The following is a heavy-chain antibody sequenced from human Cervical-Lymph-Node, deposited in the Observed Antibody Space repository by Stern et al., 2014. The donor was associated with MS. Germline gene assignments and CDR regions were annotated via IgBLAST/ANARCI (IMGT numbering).Heavy chain of an antibody. CDR3: ASNGDYGGRYFDY. D-gene: IGHD4-17*01. CDR1: GFTFSNYS. CDR2: IGRSSNYI. V-gene: IGHV3-21*01. Sequence: EVQLVQSGGGLVKPGGSLRLSCVASGFTFSNYSMNWVRQTPGKGLEWVSSIGRSSNYIYYADSMKGRFSISRDNAKNSLFLQMSSLRAEDTAVYYCASNGDYGGRYFDYWGQGTLVTVSS. J-gene: IGHJ4*02.